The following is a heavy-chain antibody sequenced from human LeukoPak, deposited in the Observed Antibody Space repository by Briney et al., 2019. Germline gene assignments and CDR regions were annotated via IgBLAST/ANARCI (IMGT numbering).Heavy chain of an antibody. Sequence: PSETLSLTCTVSGGSISSSSYYWGWIRQPPGKGLEWIGSIYYSGSSFDNPALKSRVTISVDTSKNQFSLKLSSVTAADTAVYYCARHKGIAAYYYGSGSYYFDYWGQGTLVTVSS. CDR1: GGSISSSSYY. D-gene: IGHD3-10*01. V-gene: IGHV4-39*01. CDR2: IYYSGSS. CDR3: ARHKGIAAYYYGSGSYYFDY. J-gene: IGHJ4*02.